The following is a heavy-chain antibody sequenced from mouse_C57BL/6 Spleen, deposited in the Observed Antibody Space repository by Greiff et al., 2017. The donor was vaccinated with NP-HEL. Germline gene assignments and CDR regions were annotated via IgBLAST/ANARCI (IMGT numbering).Heavy chain of an antibody. Sequence: VQLQQSGAELVRPGASVTLSCKASGYTFTDYEMHWVKQTPVHGLEWIGAIDPETGGTAYNQKFKGKAILTADKSSSTAYMELRSLTSEDSAVYYCTRGRNNYVFAYWGQGTLVTVSA. D-gene: IGHD5-1-1*01. V-gene: IGHV1-15*01. CDR2: IDPETGGT. J-gene: IGHJ3*01. CDR1: GYTFTDYE. CDR3: TRGRNNYVFAY.